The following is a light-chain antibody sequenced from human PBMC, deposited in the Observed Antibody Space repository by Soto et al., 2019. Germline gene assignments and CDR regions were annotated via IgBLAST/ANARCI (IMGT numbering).Light chain of an antibody. CDR1: QGMSNY. CDR3: QKYHSASAWT. Sequence: DIQMTQSPSSLSASVGHRVTITCRASQGMSNYLAWYQQKPGKVPKLLIYAASTFQSGVPSRFSGSRSGTDFPLTISSLQPEDVATYYCQKYHSASAWTFGKGTKLEIQ. V-gene: IGKV1-27*01. J-gene: IGKJ1*01. CDR2: AAS.